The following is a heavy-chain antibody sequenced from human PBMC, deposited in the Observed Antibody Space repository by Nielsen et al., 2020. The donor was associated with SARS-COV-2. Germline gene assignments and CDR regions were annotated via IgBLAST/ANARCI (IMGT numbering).Heavy chain of an antibody. CDR2: ISYDGSNK. CDR1: GFTFSSYA. Sequence: GESLKISCAASGFTFSSYAMHWVRQAPGKGLEWVAVISYDGSNKYYAESVKGRFTISRDNSKNTLYLQMHSLRAEDTAVYYCARMAEDYYSGTDVWDQGSTVTVSS. J-gene: IGHJ6*02. CDR3: ARMAEDYYSGTDV. D-gene: IGHD1-14*01. V-gene: IGHV3-30*04.